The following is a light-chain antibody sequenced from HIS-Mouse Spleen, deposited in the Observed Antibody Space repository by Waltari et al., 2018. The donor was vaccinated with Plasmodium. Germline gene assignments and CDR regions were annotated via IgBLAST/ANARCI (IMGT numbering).Light chain of an antibody. Sequence: QSALTQPASVSGSPGQSITISCPGPSSDGGGYNYVPWYQQHPGKAPKPMIYDVSNRPSGVSNRFSGSKSGNTASLTISGLQAEDEADYYCSSYTSSSTLKVFGTGTKVTVL. J-gene: IGLJ1*01. CDR1: SSDGGGYNY. CDR3: SSYTSSSTLKV. V-gene: IGLV2-14*03. CDR2: DVS.